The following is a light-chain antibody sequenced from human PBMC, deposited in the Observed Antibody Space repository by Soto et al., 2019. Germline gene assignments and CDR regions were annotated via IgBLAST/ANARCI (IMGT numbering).Light chain of an antibody. CDR2: ANS. CDR3: SLYTSENTYV. V-gene: IGLV1-40*01. J-gene: IGLJ1*01. Sequence: QSVLTQPPSVSGAPGQRVTISCSGSSSNLGAGYDVQWYRQFPGTAPKLLIYANSVRPSGVPDRFSGSKSGTSASLAITGLQAEDAAAYSCSLYTSENTYVFRTGTKV. CDR1: SSNLGAGYD.